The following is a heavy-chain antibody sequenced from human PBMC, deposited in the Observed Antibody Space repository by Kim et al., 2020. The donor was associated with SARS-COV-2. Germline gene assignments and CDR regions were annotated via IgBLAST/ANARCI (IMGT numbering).Heavy chain of an antibody. Sequence: GGSLRLSCAASGFTFSDYYMSWIRQAPGKGLEWVSYISSSGSTIYYADSVKGRFTISRDNAKNSLYLQMNSLRAEDTAVYYCERVHGEWLVTPFFDYWGQGTLVTVSS. CDR1: GFTFSDYY. CDR3: ERVHGEWLVTPFFDY. J-gene: IGHJ4*02. V-gene: IGHV3-11*04. CDR2: ISSSGSTI. D-gene: IGHD6-19*01.